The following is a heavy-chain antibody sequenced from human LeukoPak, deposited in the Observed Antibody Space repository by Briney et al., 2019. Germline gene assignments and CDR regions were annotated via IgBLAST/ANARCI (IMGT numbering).Heavy chain of an antibody. Sequence: SETLSLTCGISGGSISSTTYHGDWIRQPPGKGLEWIGSIYYSGSTNYNPSLKSRATISVDTSENQFSLKLSSVTAADTAVYYCARRNTGTYAAYFDLWGRGTLVTVSS. CDR3: ARRNTGTYAAYFDL. CDR2: IYYSGST. CDR1: GGSISSTTYH. J-gene: IGHJ2*01. V-gene: IGHV4-39*01. D-gene: IGHD4-11*01.